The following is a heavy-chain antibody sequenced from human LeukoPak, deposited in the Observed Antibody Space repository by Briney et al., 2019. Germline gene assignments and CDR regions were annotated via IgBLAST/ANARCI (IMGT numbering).Heavy chain of an antibody. CDR1: GYTFTGYY. V-gene: IGHV1-2*02. J-gene: IGHJ4*02. Sequence: GASVKVSCKASGYTFTGYYMHWVRQAPGQGLEWMGWINPNSGGTNYAQKFQGRVTMTRDTSISTAYMELRSLRSDDTAVYYCARAPWGYCSGGSCTGDYWGQGTLVTVSS. CDR3: ARAPWGYCSGGSCTGDY. CDR2: INPNSGGT. D-gene: IGHD2-15*01.